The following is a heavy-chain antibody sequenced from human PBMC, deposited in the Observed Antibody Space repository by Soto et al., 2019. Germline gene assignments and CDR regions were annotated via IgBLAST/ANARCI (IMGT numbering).Heavy chain of an antibody. CDR1: GFTFSSYA. V-gene: IGHV3-23*01. Sequence: EVQLLESGGGLVQPGGSLRLSCAASGFTFSSYAMSWVRQAPGKGLEWVSAISGSGGSTYYADSVKGRFTISRDNSKNTLYLQMNSLRAEDTAVYYCAKLRSRTYGGWGGWYFDLWGRGTLVTVSS. D-gene: IGHD4-17*01. CDR2: ISGSGGST. CDR3: AKLRSRTYGGWGGWYFDL. J-gene: IGHJ2*01.